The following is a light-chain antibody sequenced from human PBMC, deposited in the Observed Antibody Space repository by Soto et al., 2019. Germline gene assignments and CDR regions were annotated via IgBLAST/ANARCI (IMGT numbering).Light chain of an antibody. CDR3: GTWDSSLSAEI. CDR2: DTN. Sequence: QAVVPQPPSVSAAPGQMVTISCSGSSSNIGNNYVSWYRQVPGTAPKLLIYDTNKRPSGIPDRISGSKSGTSATLGITGLQTGDEAEYYCGTWDSSLSAEIFGGGTQLTV. J-gene: IGLJ2*01. V-gene: IGLV1-51*01. CDR1: SSNIGNNY.